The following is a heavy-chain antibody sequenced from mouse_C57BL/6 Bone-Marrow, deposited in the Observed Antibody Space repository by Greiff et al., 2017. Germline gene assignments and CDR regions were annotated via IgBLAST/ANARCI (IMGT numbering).Heavy chain of an antibody. CDR1: GYTFTSYW. Sequence: VQLQQPGAELVKPGASVKLSCKASGYTFTSYWMHWVKQRPGQGLEWIGMIHPNSGSTNYNEKFKSKATLTVDKSSSTAYMQLSSLTSEDSAVYYCARKGLRYSPYAMDYWGQGTSVTVSS. D-gene: IGHD2-12*01. V-gene: IGHV1-64*01. CDR3: ARKGLRYSPYAMDY. CDR2: IHPNSGST. J-gene: IGHJ4*01.